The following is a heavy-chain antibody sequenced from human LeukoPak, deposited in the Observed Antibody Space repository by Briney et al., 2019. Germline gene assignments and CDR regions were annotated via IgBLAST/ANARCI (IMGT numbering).Heavy chain of an antibody. V-gene: IGHV3-9*03. Sequence: PGRSLRLSCAASGFTFGDYAMHCVRQVPGKGLEWVSYISWNGGSINYADSVKGRFTISRDNAKNSLYLQMNSLRTEDMALYYCTKGQWQAFDYWGQGALVTVSS. CDR2: ISWNGGSI. CDR3: TKGQWQAFDY. CDR1: GFTFGDYA. D-gene: IGHD6-19*01. J-gene: IGHJ4*02.